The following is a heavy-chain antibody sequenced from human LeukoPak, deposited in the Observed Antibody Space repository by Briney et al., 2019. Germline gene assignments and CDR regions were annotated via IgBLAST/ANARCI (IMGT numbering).Heavy chain of an antibody. J-gene: IGHJ4*02. CDR3: ASGDCTNGVCYTAGGYDY. V-gene: IGHV1-18*01. Sequence: ASVKVSCKASGYTFTSYGISWVRQAPGQGLEWMGWISDYNGNTNYAQKLQGRVTMTTDTSTSTAYMELRSLRSDDTAVYYCASGDCTNGVCYTAGGYDYWGQGTLVTVSS. CDR1: GYTFTSYG. D-gene: IGHD2-8*01. CDR2: ISDYNGNT.